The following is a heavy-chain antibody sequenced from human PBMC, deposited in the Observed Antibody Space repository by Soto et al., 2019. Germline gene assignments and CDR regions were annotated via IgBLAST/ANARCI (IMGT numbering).Heavy chain of an antibody. V-gene: IGHV3-53*01. CDR3: AREKGYSYGYVGYYYGMDV. D-gene: IGHD5-18*01. CDR2: IYSGGST. J-gene: IGHJ6*02. CDR1: GFTVSSNY. Sequence: EVQLVESGGGLIQPGGSLRLSCAASGFTVSSNYMSWVRQAPGKGLEWVSVIYSGGSTYYADSVKGRFTISRDNSKNTLYLQMNSLRAEDTAVYYCAREKGYSYGYVGYYYGMDVWGQGTTVTVSS.